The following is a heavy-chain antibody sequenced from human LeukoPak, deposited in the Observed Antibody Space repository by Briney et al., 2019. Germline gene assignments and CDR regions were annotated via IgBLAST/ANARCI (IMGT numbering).Heavy chain of an antibody. CDR1: GGSIGNFY. D-gene: IGHD2-2*02. J-gene: IGHJ3*01. Sequence: SETLSLTCTVSGGSIGNFYWSWIRQTAGKGLEWIGRLINGEDTNYNPSLRGRVTILVDTSNNHFSLILRSVTAADTAIYYCARAIGVYAFDVWGQGTMVTVSP. CDR3: ARAIGVYAFDV. CDR2: LINGEDT. V-gene: IGHV4-4*07.